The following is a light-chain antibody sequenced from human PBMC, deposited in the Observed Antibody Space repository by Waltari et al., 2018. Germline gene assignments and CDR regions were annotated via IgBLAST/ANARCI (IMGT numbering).Light chain of an antibody. V-gene: IGKV1-5*03. CDR3: QQFVGYPYT. J-gene: IGKJ2*01. CDR2: GAS. Sequence: DIQLTQSPPTLAASVGDRVTITCRASQSITRWLAWYQQKPGRAPKLLIYGASNLVTGVPSRFSGTVSGTVFTLTISSLEPDDFATYYCQQFVGYPYTFGQGTKVETK. CDR1: QSITRW.